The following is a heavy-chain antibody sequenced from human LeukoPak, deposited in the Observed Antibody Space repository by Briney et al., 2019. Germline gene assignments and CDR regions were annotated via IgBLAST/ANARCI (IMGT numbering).Heavy chain of an antibody. CDR2: ISGDGGST. Sequence: AGGSLRLSCAASGFTFDDYAMHWVRQAPGKGLEWVSLISGDGGSTYYADSVKGRFTISRDNSKNTLSLQMNSLRVEDTAVYYCAKDGLVPYYYGMDVWGQGPTVTVSS. CDR3: AKDGLVPYYYGMDV. V-gene: IGHV3-43*02. J-gene: IGHJ6*02. CDR1: GFTFDDYA. D-gene: IGHD5-12*01.